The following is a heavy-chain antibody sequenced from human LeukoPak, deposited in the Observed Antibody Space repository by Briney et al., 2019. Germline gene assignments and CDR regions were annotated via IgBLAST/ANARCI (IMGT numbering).Heavy chain of an antibody. J-gene: IGHJ6*04. CDR2: ISSSGSTI. D-gene: IGHD3-10*02. CDR1: GFTLSSYE. V-gene: IGHV3-48*03. Sequence: GGSLRLSCAASGFTLSSYEMNWVRQAPGKGLEWVPYISSSGSTIYYADSVKGRFTISRDNAKNSLYLQMNSLRAEDTAVYYCAELGITMIGGVWGKGTTVTISS. CDR3: AELGITMIGGV.